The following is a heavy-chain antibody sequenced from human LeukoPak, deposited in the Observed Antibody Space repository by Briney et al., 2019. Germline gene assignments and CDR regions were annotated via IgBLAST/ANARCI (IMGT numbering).Heavy chain of an antibody. CDR1: GFTFSSYA. CDR3: AKPIRGYFFGD. Sequence: GGSLRLSCAASGFTFSSYAMNWVRQAPGKGLEWVSAITGSGGRTYYADSVKGRFTISRDSSKNTVFLQMNRLRAEDTAVYYCAKPIRGYFFGDWGQGTLVTVSS. V-gene: IGHV3-23*01. J-gene: IGHJ4*02. D-gene: IGHD2-2*03. CDR2: ITGSGGRT.